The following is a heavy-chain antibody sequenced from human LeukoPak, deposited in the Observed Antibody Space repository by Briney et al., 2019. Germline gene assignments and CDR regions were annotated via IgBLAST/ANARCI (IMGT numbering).Heavy chain of an antibody. CDR3: ARNIRYYYGSGSSTPYYMDV. V-gene: IGHV3-30*02. CDR2: IRYDGSNK. CDR1: GFTFSSYG. J-gene: IGHJ6*03. Sequence: PGGSLRPSCAASGFTFSSYGMHWVRQAPGKGLEWVAFIRYDGSNKYYADSVKGRFTISRDNAKNSLYLQMNSLRAEDTAVYHCARNIRYYYGSGSSTPYYMDVWGKGTTVTISS. D-gene: IGHD3-10*01.